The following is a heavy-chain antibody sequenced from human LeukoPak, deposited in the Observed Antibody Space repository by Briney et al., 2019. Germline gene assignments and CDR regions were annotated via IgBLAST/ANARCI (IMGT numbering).Heavy chain of an antibody. V-gene: IGHV5-51*01. D-gene: IGHD3-16*02. J-gene: IGHJ3*02. CDR3: ARGTYDYVWGSYRYDGFDI. CDR2: IYPGDSDT. Sequence: GESLKISCKGSGYSFTSYWIGWVRQMPGKGLEWMGIIYPGDSDTRYSPSFQGQVSISADKSISTAYLQWSSLKASDTAMYYCARGTYDYVWGSYRYDGFDIWGQGTMVTVSS. CDR1: GYSFTSYW.